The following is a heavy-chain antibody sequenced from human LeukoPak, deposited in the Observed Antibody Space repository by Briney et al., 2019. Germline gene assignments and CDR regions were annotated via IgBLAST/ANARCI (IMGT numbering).Heavy chain of an antibody. CDR1: GFIFSNEW. D-gene: IGHD2-15*01. Sequence: TGGSLRLSCAASGFIFSNEWMIWVRQAPGKGLEWVARIKTKSGGGTTDYAAPVKGRFTISRDDSKNALYLQMNSLKTEDTAVYYCTTAGSAWGQGTLVTVSS. CDR3: TTAGSA. J-gene: IGHJ1*01. CDR2: IKTKSGGGTT. V-gene: IGHV3-15*01.